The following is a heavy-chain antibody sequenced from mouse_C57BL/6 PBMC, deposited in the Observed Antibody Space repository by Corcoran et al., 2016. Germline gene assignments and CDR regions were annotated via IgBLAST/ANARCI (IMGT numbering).Heavy chain of an antibody. CDR1: GYTFTTYG. D-gene: IGHD1-1*01. CDR2: INTYSGVP. J-gene: IGHJ4*01. V-gene: IGHV9-3*01. Sequence: QIQLVQSGPELKKPGETVKISCKASGYTFTTYGMSWVKQAPGKGLKWMGWINTYSGVPTYADDFKGRFAFSLETSASTAYLQINNLKNEDTATYFCARELSTAVRMDYWVQGTSVTASS. CDR3: ARELSTAVRMDY.